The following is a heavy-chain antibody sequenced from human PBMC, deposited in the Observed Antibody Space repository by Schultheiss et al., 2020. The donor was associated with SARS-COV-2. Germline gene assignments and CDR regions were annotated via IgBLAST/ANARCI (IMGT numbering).Heavy chain of an antibody. V-gene: IGHV4-34*01. CDR2: INHSGST. J-gene: IGHJ4*02. Sequence: SETLSLTCTVSGGSISRYYWSWIRQPPGKGLEWIGEINHSGSTNYNPSLKSRVTISVDTSKNQFSLKLSSVTAADTAVYYCARAPHFDWYYYFDYWGQGTLVTVSS. D-gene: IGHD3-9*01. CDR1: GGSISRYY. CDR3: ARAPHFDWYYYFDY.